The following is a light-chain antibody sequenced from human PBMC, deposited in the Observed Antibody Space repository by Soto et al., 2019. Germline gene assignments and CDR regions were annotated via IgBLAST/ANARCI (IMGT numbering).Light chain of an antibody. CDR1: QSVSSN. V-gene: IGKV3-15*01. Sequence: EIVMTQSPATVSVSPGERATLSCRASQSVSSNLAWYQQKPGQAPRLLICGASTRATGIPARFSGSGSGTEFTLTISSLQSEDFAVYYCQQYNNWPLTFGQGTRLEIK. CDR3: QQYNNWPLT. CDR2: GAS. J-gene: IGKJ5*01.